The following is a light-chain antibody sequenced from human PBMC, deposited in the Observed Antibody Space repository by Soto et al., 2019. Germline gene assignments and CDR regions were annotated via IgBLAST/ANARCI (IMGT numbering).Light chain of an antibody. CDR3: QQYGNSPRT. V-gene: IGKV3-20*01. CDR2: GAS. CDR1: PSITSSY. Sequence: EIVLTQSPGTLSLSPGQRATLSCRASPSITSSYLAWYQQKPGQAPRLLIYGASTRITGVPDRFSGSGSGTDFTLTISRLEPEDFAVYYYQQYGNSPRTFGQGTKVEIK. J-gene: IGKJ1*01.